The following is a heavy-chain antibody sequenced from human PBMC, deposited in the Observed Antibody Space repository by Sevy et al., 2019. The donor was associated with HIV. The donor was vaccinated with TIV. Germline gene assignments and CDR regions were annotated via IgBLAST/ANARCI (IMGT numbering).Heavy chain of an antibody. CDR2: IIPILGIA. Sequence: SVKVSCKACGGTFSSYAISWVRQAPGQGLEWMGGIIPILGIANYAQKFQGRVTITADKSTSTAYMELSSLRSEDTAVYYCAREYVGYDFWSGYYTGYYFDYWGQGTLVTVSS. J-gene: IGHJ4*02. CDR1: GGTFSSYA. CDR3: AREYVGYDFWSGYYTGYYFDY. D-gene: IGHD3-3*01. V-gene: IGHV1-69*10.